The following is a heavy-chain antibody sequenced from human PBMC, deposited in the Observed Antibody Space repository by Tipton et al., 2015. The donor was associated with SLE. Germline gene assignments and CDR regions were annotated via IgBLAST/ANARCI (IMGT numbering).Heavy chain of an antibody. J-gene: IGHJ4*02. CDR1: GYTFTNYE. Sequence: QVQLVQSGTEVKKPGASVKVSCKASGYTFTNYEINWVRQATGQGLEWVGWMNPNSGRTGFAQTFQGRVAMTRDTSINTVYMELSNLRSGDTGVYFCARDGHGVYDFDSWGQGTLVTVFS. CDR3: ARDGHGVYDFDS. CDR2: MNPNSGRT. V-gene: IGHV1-8*01. D-gene: IGHD5/OR15-5a*01.